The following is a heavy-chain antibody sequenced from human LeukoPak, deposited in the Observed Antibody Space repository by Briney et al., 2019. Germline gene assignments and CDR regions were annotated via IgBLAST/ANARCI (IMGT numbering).Heavy chain of an antibody. D-gene: IGHD3-22*01. CDR3: AKAPLSIYYYDSSGYLDYFDY. CDR2: ICWNSGSI. V-gene: IGHV3-9*01. J-gene: IGHJ4*02. Sequence: PGRSLRLSCAASGFTFDDYAMHWVRQAPGKSLECVSGICWNSGSIGYADSVKGRFTISRDNAKNSLYLQMNSLRAEDTALYYCAKAPLSIYYYDSSGYLDYFDYWGQGTLVTVSS. CDR1: GFTFDDYA.